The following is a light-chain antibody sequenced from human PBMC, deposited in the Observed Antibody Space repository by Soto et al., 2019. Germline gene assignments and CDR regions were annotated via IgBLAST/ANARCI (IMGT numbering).Light chain of an antibody. J-gene: IGKJ2*01. V-gene: IGKV1-5*03. CDR1: QSISSW. CDR2: KAS. CDR3: QQYNDYPYT. Sequence: DIQMTQSPPTLSASVGDRVTITCRASQSISSWLAWYQQKPGRAPNLLIYKASSLESGVPSRFSGSGSGTEFPLTISSLQPDDFATYYCQQYNDYPYTFGQGTKLEIK.